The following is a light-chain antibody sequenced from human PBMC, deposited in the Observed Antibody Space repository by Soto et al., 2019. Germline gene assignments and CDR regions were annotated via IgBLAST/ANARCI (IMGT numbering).Light chain of an antibody. Sequence: EIVMTQSPATLSVSPGYRATLSCRASQSISTNLAWYQQKPGQAPRLHISGASTRATGIPVRFRGRGSATDYDLTIYYLASEDFAVYCCQHCSNWHLSFGGGTKVE. CDR1: QSISTN. CDR3: QHCSNWHLS. J-gene: IGKJ4*01. V-gene: IGKV3-15*01. CDR2: GAS.